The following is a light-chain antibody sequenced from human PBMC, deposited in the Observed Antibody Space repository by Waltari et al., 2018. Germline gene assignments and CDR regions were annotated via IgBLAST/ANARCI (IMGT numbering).Light chain of an antibody. Sequence: EIVLTQSPGTLSLSPGERATLPCWASQSVGGTLAWYQQKPGQAPRLLIYGAASRATGIPDRFSGRGSGTVFSLSISRLEPEDSAVYYCQHYVRLPVTFGQGTKVEIK. CDR3: QHYVRLPVT. CDR1: QSVGGT. CDR2: GAA. V-gene: IGKV3-20*01. J-gene: IGKJ1*01.